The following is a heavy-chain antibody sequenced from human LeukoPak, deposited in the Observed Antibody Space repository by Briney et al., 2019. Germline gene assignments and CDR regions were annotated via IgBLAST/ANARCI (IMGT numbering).Heavy chain of an antibody. CDR3: ARDPIAAAGKFDY. Sequence: PGGSLRLSCAASGFTFSSYAMHWVRQAPGKGLEWVAVISYDGSNEYYADSVKGRFTISRDNSKNTLYLQMNSLRAEDTAVYYCARDPIAAAGKFDYWGQGTLVTVSS. CDR2: ISYDGSNE. CDR1: GFTFSSYA. V-gene: IGHV3-30*04. J-gene: IGHJ4*02. D-gene: IGHD6-13*01.